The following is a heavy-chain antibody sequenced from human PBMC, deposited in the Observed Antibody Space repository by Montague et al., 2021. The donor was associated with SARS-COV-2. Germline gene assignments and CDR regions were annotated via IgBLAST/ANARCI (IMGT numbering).Heavy chain of an antibody. V-gene: IGHV4-59*13. CDR2: IYYSGIT. CDR3: ARGVVAAPDTSDY. CDR1: GDSISGFY. Sequence: SETLSLTRTVSGDSISGFYWNWIRQHPGKGLEWIGKIYYSGITNCNPSLKSRVTISVDTSKNQFSLKLISVTAADTALYYCARGVVAAPDTSDYWGQGTLVTVSS. J-gene: IGHJ4*02. D-gene: IGHD6-13*01.